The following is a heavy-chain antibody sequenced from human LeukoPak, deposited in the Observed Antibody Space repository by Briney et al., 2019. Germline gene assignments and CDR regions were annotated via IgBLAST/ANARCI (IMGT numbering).Heavy chain of an antibody. CDR1: GYTFTSHG. CDR3: ARAPRITIFGVRYYFDY. D-gene: IGHD3-3*01. J-gene: IGHJ4*02. V-gene: IGHV1-18*01. Sequence: ASVKVSCKASGYTFTSHGISWVRQAPGQGLEWMGWISAYNGNTNYAQKLQGRVTMTTDTSTSTAYMELRSLRSDDTAVYYCARAPRITIFGVRYYFDYWGQGTLVTVSS. CDR2: ISAYNGNT.